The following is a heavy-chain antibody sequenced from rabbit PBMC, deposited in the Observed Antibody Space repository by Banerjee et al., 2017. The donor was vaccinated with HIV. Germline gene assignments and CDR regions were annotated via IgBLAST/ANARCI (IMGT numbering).Heavy chain of an antibody. Sequence: QSLEETGGGLVQPGGSLTLSCKASGFDFSSDAMCWVRQAPGKGLEWIGCIYTGSGNTYYASWAKGRFIISKTSSTTVTLQMTSLTAADTATYFCAGDNYDDYVNRGLKLWGPGTLVTV. CDR1: GFDFSSDA. D-gene: IGHD2-1*01. V-gene: IGHV1S40*01. J-gene: IGHJ4*01. CDR3: AGDNYDDYVNRGLKL. CDR2: IYTGSGNT.